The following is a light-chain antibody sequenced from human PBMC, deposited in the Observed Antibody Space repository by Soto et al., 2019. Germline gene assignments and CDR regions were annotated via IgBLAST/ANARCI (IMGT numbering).Light chain of an antibody. CDR3: CSYAGSYTWV. V-gene: IGLV2-11*01. CDR1: SSDVGGYNY. CDR2: DVS. J-gene: IGLJ1*01. Sequence: QSVLTQPRSVSGSPGQSVTISCTGTSSDVGGYNYVSWYRQHPGKAPKLMIYDVSKRPSGVPDRFSGSKSGNTASLTISGLQAEDEADYYCCSYAGSYTWVFVPGTKLTVL.